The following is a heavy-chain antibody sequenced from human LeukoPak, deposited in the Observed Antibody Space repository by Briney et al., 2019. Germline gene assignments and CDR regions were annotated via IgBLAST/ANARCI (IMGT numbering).Heavy chain of an antibody. V-gene: IGHV3-33*01. J-gene: IGHJ4*02. CDR3: ARASYYYDSSGSYYFDY. Sequence: GGSLRLSCAASGFTFSSYGMHWVRQAPGKGLEWAAVIWYDGSNKYYADSVKGRFTISRDNSKNTLYLQMNSLRAEDTAVYYCARASYYYDSSGSYYFDYWGQGTLVTVSS. CDR1: GFTFSSYG. D-gene: IGHD3-22*01. CDR2: IWYDGSNK.